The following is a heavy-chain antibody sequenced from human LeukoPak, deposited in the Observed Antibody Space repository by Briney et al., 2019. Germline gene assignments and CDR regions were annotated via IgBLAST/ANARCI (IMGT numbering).Heavy chain of an antibody. Sequence: GGSLRLSCAASGFTFSNYGMHWVRQAPGKGLEWVAIISYDGSNKYYTDSVKGRFTISRDNSKNTLYLQMNSLRAEDTAVYYCAKVSLRWWGYVDYWGQGILVTVSS. CDR2: ISYDGSNK. D-gene: IGHD4-23*01. CDR1: GFTFSNYG. J-gene: IGHJ4*02. CDR3: AKVSLRWWGYVDY. V-gene: IGHV3-30*18.